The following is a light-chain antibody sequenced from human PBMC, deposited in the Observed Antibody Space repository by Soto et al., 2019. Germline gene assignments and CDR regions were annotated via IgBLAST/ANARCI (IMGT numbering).Light chain of an antibody. V-gene: IGKV1-33*01. CDR3: QQYDNFPYN. J-gene: IGKJ2*01. CDR1: QDISNY. CDR2: GAS. Sequence: DIPMTQSPSSLSASVGDRVTITCQASQDISNYLNWYQQKPGKAPNLLIYGASNLETGVPSMFSGSGSGTDVTFTISSLQPEYIATYYCQQYDNFPYNFGQGTKLEIK.